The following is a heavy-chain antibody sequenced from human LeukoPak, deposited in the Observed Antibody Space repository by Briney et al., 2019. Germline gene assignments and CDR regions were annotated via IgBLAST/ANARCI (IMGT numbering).Heavy chain of an antibody. CDR3: AKDNRRHYTSGPNPDSLH. D-gene: IGHD6-19*01. V-gene: IGHV3-9*01. J-gene: IGHJ4*02. CDR2: ISWNSGTI. CDR1: GFIFNNYA. Sequence: GRPLRLSCAGSGFIFNNYAMHWVRQPPGKGLEWVSGISWNSGTIDYAGSVRGRFTISRDNAKNSLYLQMDSLRVEDTAFYYCAKDNRRHYTSGPNPDSLHWGQGALVTVSS.